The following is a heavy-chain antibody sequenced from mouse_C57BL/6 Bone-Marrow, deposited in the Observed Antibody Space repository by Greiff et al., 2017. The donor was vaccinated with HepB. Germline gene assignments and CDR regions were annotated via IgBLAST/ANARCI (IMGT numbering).Heavy chain of an antibody. J-gene: IGHJ1*03. CDR1: GYTFTDYN. D-gene: IGHD1-1*01. CDR3: ARGRITTVVSYWYFDV. Sequence: EVQLQQSGPELVKPGASVKIPCKASGYTFTDYNMDWVKQSHGKSLEWIGDINPNNGGTIYNQKFKGKATLTVDKSSSTAYMELRSLTSEDTAVYYCARGRITTVVSYWYFDVWGTGTTVTVSS. V-gene: IGHV1-18*01. CDR2: INPNNGGT.